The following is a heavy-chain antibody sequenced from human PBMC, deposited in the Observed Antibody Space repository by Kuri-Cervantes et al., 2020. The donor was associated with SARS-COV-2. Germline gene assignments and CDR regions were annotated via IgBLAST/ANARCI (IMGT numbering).Heavy chain of an antibody. CDR3: ASNSNYWYYGMDV. J-gene: IGHJ6*02. D-gene: IGHD4-11*01. CDR2: TNPNSGGT. V-gene: IGHV1-2*02. Sequence: ASVKVSCKTSGYTFTDYYVRWVRQAPGQGLEWMGWTNPNSGGTNYAQKFQGRVTMTRDTSISTAYMELSRLRSDDTAVYYCASNSNYWYYGMDVWGQGTTVTVSS. CDR1: GYTFTDYY.